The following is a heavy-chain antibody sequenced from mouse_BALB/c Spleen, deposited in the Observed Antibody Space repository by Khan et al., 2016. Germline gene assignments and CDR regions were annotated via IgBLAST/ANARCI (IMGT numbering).Heavy chain of an antibody. D-gene: IGHD3-2*01. CDR3: TRVDTTGYAWFAY. V-gene: IGHV1-5*01. J-gene: IGHJ3*01. CDR2: IYPGNRDV. CDR1: GYTFSCYW. Sequence: VQLQQSGTVLARPGASVKMSCKASGYTFSCYWMHWVKQRPGQGLEWIGVIYPGNRDVIFNQKFKGKAELTAVTSTSTAYMELSSLTNEDSAVYYCTRVDTTGYAWFAYWGQGTLVTVSA.